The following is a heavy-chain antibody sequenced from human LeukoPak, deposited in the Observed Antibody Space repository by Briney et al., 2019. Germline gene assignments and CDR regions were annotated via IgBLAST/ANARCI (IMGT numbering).Heavy chain of an antibody. CDR1: GGSISSSSYY. D-gene: IGHD1-26*01. CDR3: ARGQAHRYSGSLSDAFDI. V-gene: IGHV4-39*07. Sequence: SETLSLTCSVSGGSISSSSYYWGWIRQPPGKGLEYIGSFSYSGSTYYNPSLKSRVTRSVDTSKNQFSLKLSSVTAADTAVYYCARGQAHRYSGSLSDAFDIWGQGTMVTASS. CDR2: FSYSGST. J-gene: IGHJ3*02.